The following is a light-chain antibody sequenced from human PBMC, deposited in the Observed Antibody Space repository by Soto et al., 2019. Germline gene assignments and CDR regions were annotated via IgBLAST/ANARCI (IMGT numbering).Light chain of an antibody. Sequence: DIQMTQSPSTLSSSFGDGVTITCRASQRISTWLAWYQQKPGKAPKLLISDASSLETGVPSRFSGSGSGTEFTLTIKSLQPDDFATYYCKQYKSYWTFGQGTKVDIK. CDR2: DAS. CDR3: KQYKSYWT. J-gene: IGKJ1*01. V-gene: IGKV1-5*01. CDR1: QRISTW.